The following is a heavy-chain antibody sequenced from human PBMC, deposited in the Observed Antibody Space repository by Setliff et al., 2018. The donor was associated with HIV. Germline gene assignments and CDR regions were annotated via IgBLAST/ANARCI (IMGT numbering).Heavy chain of an antibody. CDR2: ISAYNGNT. D-gene: IGHD6-19*01. Sequence: EASVKVSCKASGYTFTSFGISWVRQAPGQGLEWMGRISAYNGNTDHAQRLQGRVTMTTDTSTRTAYMELRSLRSDDTAVYYCARAAVAGPWRKLDYWGQGTLVTVS. V-gene: IGHV1-18*01. CDR3: ARAAVAGPWRKLDY. J-gene: IGHJ4*02. CDR1: GYTFTSFG.